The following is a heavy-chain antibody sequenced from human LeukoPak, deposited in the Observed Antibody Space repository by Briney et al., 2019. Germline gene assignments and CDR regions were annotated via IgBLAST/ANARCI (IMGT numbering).Heavy chain of an antibody. CDR3: ARDLGVWQQLGFDY. Sequence: GGSLRLSCAASGFTVSSNYMSWVRQAPGKGLEWVSVIYSGGSTYYADSVKGRFTISRDNSKNTLYLQMNSLRAEDTAVYYCARDLGVWQQLGFDYWGQGTLVTVSS. J-gene: IGHJ4*02. D-gene: IGHD6-13*01. V-gene: IGHV3-53*01. CDR2: IYSGGST. CDR1: GFTVSSNY.